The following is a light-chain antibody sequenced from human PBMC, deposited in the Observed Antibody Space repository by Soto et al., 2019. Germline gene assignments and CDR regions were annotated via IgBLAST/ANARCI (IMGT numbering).Light chain of an antibody. CDR1: QILVYSDRNTY. J-gene: IGKJ1*01. Sequence: DGVMTQSPPSLPVTLGEPASSSYRPSQILVYSDRNTYPKWFQQRRGQSTRRRICKLSNRDYGGRERFSGSGSGNDFTLKIRGVEAEDVGVYYCMQDTHWHPTFGKGTKV. CDR3: MQDTHWHPT. V-gene: IGKV2-30*01. CDR2: KLS.